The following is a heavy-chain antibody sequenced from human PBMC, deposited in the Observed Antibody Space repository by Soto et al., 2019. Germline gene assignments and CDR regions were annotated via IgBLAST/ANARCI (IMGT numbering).Heavy chain of an antibody. Sequence: QVQLQESGPGLVKPSETLSLTCTVSGGSISSYYWSWIRQPPGKGLEWIGYIYYSGSTNYNPSLKGRVTISVDTSKSQFSLKLSSVTAADTAVYYCARAPYYFDCSGYYYYWFDPWGQGTLVTVSS. J-gene: IGHJ5*02. D-gene: IGHD3-22*01. V-gene: IGHV4-59*01. CDR2: IYYSGST. CDR1: GGSISSYY. CDR3: ARAPYYFDCSGYYYYWFDP.